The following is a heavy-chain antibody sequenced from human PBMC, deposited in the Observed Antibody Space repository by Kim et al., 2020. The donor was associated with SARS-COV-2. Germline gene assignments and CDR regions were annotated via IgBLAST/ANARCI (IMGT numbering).Heavy chain of an antibody. V-gene: IGHV3-23*03. D-gene: IGHD6-19*01. Sequence: SVKGRFTISRDNSKNTLYLQMSSLKTEDTAVYYCTRVNPSAGGWYDAFDIWGQGTMVTVSS. J-gene: IGHJ3*02. CDR3: TRVNPSAGGWYDAFDI.